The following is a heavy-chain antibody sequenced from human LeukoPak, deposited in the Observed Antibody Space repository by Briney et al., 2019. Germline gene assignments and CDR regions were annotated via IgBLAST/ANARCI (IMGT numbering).Heavy chain of an antibody. Sequence: ASVKVSCKASGYTFTSYAMHWVRQAPGQRLEWMGWINADNDNTKYSQKLQGRVTITRDTSASTVYMELSSLRSEDTAVYYCASGSRRDIWGQGTKVIVSS. CDR2: INADNDNT. D-gene: IGHD3-10*01. V-gene: IGHV1-3*01. CDR3: ASGSRRDI. J-gene: IGHJ3*02. CDR1: GYTFTSYA.